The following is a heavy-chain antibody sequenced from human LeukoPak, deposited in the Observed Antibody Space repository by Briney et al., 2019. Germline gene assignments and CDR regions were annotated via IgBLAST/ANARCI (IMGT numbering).Heavy chain of an antibody. Sequence: ASVKVSCKASGYTFTGYYMHWVRQAPGQGLEWMGWINPNSGGTNYAQKFQGRVTMTRDTSISTAYMELSRLRSEDTAVYYCARGVICSGGSCYSTYYFDYWGQGTLVTVSS. D-gene: IGHD2-15*01. CDR1: GYTFTGYY. V-gene: IGHV1-2*02. J-gene: IGHJ4*02. CDR2: INPNSGGT. CDR3: ARGVICSGGSCYSTYYFDY.